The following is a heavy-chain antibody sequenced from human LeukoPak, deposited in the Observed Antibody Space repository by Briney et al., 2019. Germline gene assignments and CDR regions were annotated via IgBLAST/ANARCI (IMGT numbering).Heavy chain of an antibody. CDR2: INPSGGST. D-gene: IGHD2-15*01. CDR3: ARARGGVGAVAATGFDY. V-gene: IGHV1-46*01. CDR1: GYTFTSYY. Sequence: ASVKVSCKASGYTFTSYYMHWVRQAPGQGLEWMGIINPSGGSTSYAQKFQGRVTMTRDTSTSTVYMELSSLRSEDTAVYYCARARGGVGAVAATGFDYWGQGTLVTVSS. J-gene: IGHJ4*02.